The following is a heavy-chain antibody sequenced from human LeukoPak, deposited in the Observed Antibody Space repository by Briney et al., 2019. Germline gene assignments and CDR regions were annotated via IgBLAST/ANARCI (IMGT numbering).Heavy chain of an antibody. Sequence: GGSLRLSCAASGFTFSNALMSWVRQAPGKGLEWVGRIKSRPDGGTTDYAAPVKGRFTISRDDSKNTLYLQMNSLKTEDTAVYYCTTKIDYWGQGTLVTVSS. CDR1: GFTFSNAL. V-gene: IGHV3-15*01. CDR3: TTKIDY. CDR2: IKSRPDGGTT. J-gene: IGHJ4*02.